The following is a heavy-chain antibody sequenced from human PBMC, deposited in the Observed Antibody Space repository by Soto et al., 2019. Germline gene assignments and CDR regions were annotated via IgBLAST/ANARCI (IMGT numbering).Heavy chain of an antibody. J-gene: IGHJ4*02. V-gene: IGHV4-34*01. CDR3: ARDHRASTSGGGTLWL. D-gene: IGHD3-16*01. Sequence: PSETLSLTCAVYGGSFSGYYWSWIRQPPGKGLEWIGEINHSGSTNYNPSLKSRVTISVDTSKNQFSLKLSSVTAADTAVYYCARDHRASTSGGGTLWLWGQGTLVTVSS. CDR1: GGSFSGYY. CDR2: INHSGST.